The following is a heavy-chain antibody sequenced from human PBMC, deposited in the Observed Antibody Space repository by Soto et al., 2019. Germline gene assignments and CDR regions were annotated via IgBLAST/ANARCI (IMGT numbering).Heavy chain of an antibody. CDR2: ISDRGDRT. D-gene: IGHD3-10*01. Sequence: EVQVLESGGGLVQPGGSLRLSCAASGFTFSSYAMNWVRQAPGKGLEWVSAISDRGDRTYFTDSVKGRFTISRDNSKNTLYLPMNSLRAEDTAVYYCAKRFRSGLLWFGELSTVDYWGQGTLVIVSS. CDR1: GFTFSSYA. CDR3: AKRFRSGLLWFGELSTVDY. V-gene: IGHV3-23*01. J-gene: IGHJ4*02.